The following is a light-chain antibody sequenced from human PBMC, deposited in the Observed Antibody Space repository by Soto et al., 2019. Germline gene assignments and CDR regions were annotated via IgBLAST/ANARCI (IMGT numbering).Light chain of an antibody. V-gene: IGKV1-5*01. CDR1: QSISSY. Sequence: DIQMTQSPSSLSSSLGDRVTITCRASQSISSYLNWYQQKPGKAPKLLIYAASSLETGVPSRFSVSGPGTEFTLSISSLQNDDAASYYCQQYNSYSKTFGQGTKVDIK. CDR2: AAS. J-gene: IGKJ1*01. CDR3: QQYNSYSKT.